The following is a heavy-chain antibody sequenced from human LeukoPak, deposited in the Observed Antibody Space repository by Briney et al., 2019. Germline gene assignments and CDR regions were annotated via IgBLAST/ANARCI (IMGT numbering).Heavy chain of an antibody. CDR2: INTDGTVT. V-gene: IGHV3-74*01. J-gene: IGHJ4*02. D-gene: IGHD6-19*01. Sequence: GGSLRLSCAASGFTFSKYWMLWVRQAPGKGLESVSRINTDGTVTTYADSVKGRFTVSRDNADNTIFLQMSSVRDEETSVYYXXTKQWLAPPPDSWGQGTPVTVSS. CDR3: XTKQWLAPPPDS. CDR1: GFTFSKYW.